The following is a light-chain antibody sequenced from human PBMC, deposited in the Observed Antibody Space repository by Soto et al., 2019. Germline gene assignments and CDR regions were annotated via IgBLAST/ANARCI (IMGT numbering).Light chain of an antibody. CDR3: SSYTSSSTPV. Sequence: QSALTQPASVSGSPGQSITISCTGTSSDVGGYNYVSWYQQHPGKAPKLMIYEVSNRPSGVSNRFSGSKSGNTASLTISGLQAEDEADYYCSSYTSSSTPVFGTGTKVIVL. J-gene: IGLJ1*01. V-gene: IGLV2-14*01. CDR1: SSDVGGYNY. CDR2: EVS.